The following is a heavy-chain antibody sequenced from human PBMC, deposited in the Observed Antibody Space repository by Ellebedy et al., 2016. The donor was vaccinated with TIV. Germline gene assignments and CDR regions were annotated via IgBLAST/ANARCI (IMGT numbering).Heavy chain of an antibody. Sequence: AASVKVSCKASGYTFTGYYMHWVRQAPGQGLEWMGWINPNSGGTNYAQKFQGWVTMTRDTSISTAYMELSRLRSDDTAVYYCARGLGGSGSYPLDPWGQGTLVTVSS. D-gene: IGHD3-10*01. CDR2: INPNSGGT. V-gene: IGHV1-2*04. J-gene: IGHJ5*02. CDR1: GYTFTGYY. CDR3: ARGLGGSGSYPLDP.